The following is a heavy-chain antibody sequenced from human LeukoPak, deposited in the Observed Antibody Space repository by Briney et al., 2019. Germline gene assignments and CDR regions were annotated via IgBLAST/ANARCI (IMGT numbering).Heavy chain of an antibody. D-gene: IGHD6-13*01. CDR2: INPSGGST. CDR1: GYTFTSYY. J-gene: IGHJ6*03. CDR3: ARAGYSSSWGTYYYCYSYMDV. Sequence: GASVKVSCKASGYTFTSYYMHWVRQAPGQGLEWMGIINPSGGSTSYAQKFQGRVTMTRDMSTSTVYMELSSLRSEDTAVYYCARAGYSSSWGTYYYCYSYMDVWGKGTTVTVSS. V-gene: IGHV1-46*01.